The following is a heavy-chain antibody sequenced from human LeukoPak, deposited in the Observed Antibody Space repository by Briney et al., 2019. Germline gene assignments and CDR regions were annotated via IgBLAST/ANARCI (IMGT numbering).Heavy chain of an antibody. CDR1: GGSFSGYY. Sequence: SETLSLTCAVYGGSFSGYYWSWIRQPPGKGLEWIGEINHSGSTNYNPSLKSRVTISVDTSKNQFSLKLSSVTAADAAVYYCARGRRQLSYFQHWGQGTLVTVSS. J-gene: IGHJ1*01. V-gene: IGHV4-34*01. CDR2: INHSGST. CDR3: ARGRRQLSYFQH. D-gene: IGHD6-13*01.